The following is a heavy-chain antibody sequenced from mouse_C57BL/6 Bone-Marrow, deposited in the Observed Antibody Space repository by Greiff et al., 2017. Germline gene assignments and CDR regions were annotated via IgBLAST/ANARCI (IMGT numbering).Heavy chain of an antibody. CDR1: GYSFTSYY. D-gene: IGHD1-1*01. J-gene: IGHJ4*01. V-gene: IGHV1-66*01. Sequence: QVQLQQSGPELVKPGASVKISCKASGYSFTSYYIHWVKQRPGQGLEWIGWIYPGSGNTKYNEKFKGKATLTADTSSSTAYMQLSSLTSEDSAVYYCARSGDYYGSSFYAMDYWGQGTSVTVSS. CDR3: ARSGDYYGSSFYAMDY. CDR2: IYPGSGNT.